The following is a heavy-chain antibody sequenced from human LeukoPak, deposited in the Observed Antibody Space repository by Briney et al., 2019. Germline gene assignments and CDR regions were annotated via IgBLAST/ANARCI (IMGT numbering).Heavy chain of an antibody. CDR1: GYTFTGYY. J-gene: IGHJ4*02. CDR2: INPNSGGT. CDR3: ARAPPVARGEYYFDY. D-gene: IGHD2/OR15-2a*01. V-gene: IGHV1-2*02. Sequence: ASVKVSCKASGYTFTGYYMHWVRQAPGQGLEWMGWINPNSGGTNYAQKFQGRVTMTRDTSISTAYMELSRLRSDDTAVYYCARAPPVARGEYYFDYWGQGTLVTVSS.